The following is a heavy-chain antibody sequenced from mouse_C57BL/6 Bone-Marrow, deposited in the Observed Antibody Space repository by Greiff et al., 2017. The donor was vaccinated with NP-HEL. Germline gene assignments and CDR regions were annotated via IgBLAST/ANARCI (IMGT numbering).Heavy chain of an antibody. Sequence: EVQLQQSGPELVKPGASVKISCKASGYTFTDYYMNWVKQSHGKSLEWIGDINPNNGGTSYNQKFKGKATLTVDKSSSTAYMELRSLTSEDSAVYYCARGGQLSPAWFADWGQGTLVTVSA. J-gene: IGHJ3*01. CDR2: INPNNGGT. CDR1: GYTFTDYY. D-gene: IGHD3-2*02. V-gene: IGHV1-26*01. CDR3: ARGGQLSPAWFAD.